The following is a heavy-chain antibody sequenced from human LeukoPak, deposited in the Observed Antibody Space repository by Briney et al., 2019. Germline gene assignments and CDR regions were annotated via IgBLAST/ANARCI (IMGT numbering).Heavy chain of an antibody. D-gene: IGHD5-12*01. CDR2: ISWNSAYI. Sequence: GRSLRLSCAASGFTFHHYAIHWVRQVPGKGLEWVSGISWNSAYIGYADSVKGRFTISRDNAKNSVYLQMNSLRAGDTALYYCAKDKAPLYSGYDWDLDFWGQGTMVTVSS. CDR3: AKDKAPLYSGYDWDLDF. J-gene: IGHJ4*02. CDR1: GFTFHHYA. V-gene: IGHV3-9*01.